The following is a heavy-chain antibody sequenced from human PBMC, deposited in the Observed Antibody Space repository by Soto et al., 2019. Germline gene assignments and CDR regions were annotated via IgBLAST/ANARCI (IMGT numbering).Heavy chain of an antibody. V-gene: IGHV1-18*01. CDR2: ISGYNGDT. CDR1: GYTFTRYG. D-gene: IGHD2-8*01. CDR3: AKNGQPPYYYGLDV. Sequence: QGHLVQSEAEVKKSGASVKVSCKASGYTFTRYGISWVRQAPGQGLEWMGWISGYNGDTNYAQKFQGRVRMTIDTSTTTAYMELRSLTSDDTAVYYCAKNGQPPYYYGLDVWGQGTKVTVSS. J-gene: IGHJ6*02.